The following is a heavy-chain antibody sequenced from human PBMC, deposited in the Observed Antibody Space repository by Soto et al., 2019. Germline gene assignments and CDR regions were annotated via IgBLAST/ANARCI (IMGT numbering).Heavy chain of an antibody. CDR1: GGSISSYY. CDR3: AREVYYYDSSGRGYFDY. V-gene: IGHV4-59*01. CDR2: IYYSGST. J-gene: IGHJ4*02. D-gene: IGHD3-22*01. Sequence: SETLSLTCTVSGGSISSYYWSWIRQPPGKGLEWIGYIYYSGSTNYNPSLKSRVTISVDTSKNQFSLKLSSVTAADTAVYYCAREVYYYDSSGRGYFDYWGQGTLVTVSS.